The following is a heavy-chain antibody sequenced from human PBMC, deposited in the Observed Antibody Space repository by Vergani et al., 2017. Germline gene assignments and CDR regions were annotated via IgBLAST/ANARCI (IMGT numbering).Heavy chain of an antibody. D-gene: IGHD3-10*01. CDR1: GFTFSKYA. J-gene: IGHJ4*02. V-gene: IGHV3-23*01. Sequence: EVKVSQSGGDLVQPGESLRLSCEGSGFTFSKYAMSWVRQAPGKGLEWVSAIRSSGSARYAESLRGRLHVSRDNSKDTVILEMERLRYDDTAVYYCVKPLSTTGEVRGQGSLVTVSS. CDR3: VKPLSTTGEV. CDR2: IRSSGSA.